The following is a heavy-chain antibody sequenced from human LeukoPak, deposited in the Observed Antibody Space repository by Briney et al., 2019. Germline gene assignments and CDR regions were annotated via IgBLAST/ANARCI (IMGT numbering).Heavy chain of an antibody. CDR1: GGSISSSNW. J-gene: IGHJ6*02. CDR3: AREIQAAADYYYGMDV. V-gene: IGHV4-4*02. CDR2: IYHSGST. D-gene: IGHD6-13*01. Sequence: SETLSLTCAVSGGSISSSNWWSWVRQPPGKGLEWIGEIYHSGSTNYNPSLKSRVTISVDTSKNQFSLKLSSVTAADTAVYYCAREIQAAADYYYGMDVWGQGTTVTVSS.